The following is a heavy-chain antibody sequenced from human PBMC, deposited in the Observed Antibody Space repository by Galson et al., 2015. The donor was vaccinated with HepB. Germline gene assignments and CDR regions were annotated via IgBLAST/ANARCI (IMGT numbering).Heavy chain of an antibody. J-gene: IGHJ4*02. CDR1: GFTFSNYD. CDR3: AKGGYYDFWSAYDS. Sequence: SLRLSCAGSGFTFSNYDMSWVRQAPGKGLEWVSAISARGGNTYYADSVEGRFTIPRDNSKNTLYLQMNSLRPEDTAIYYCAKGGYYDFWSAYDSWGQGALVTVSS. V-gene: IGHV3-23*01. CDR2: ISARGGNT. D-gene: IGHD3-3*01.